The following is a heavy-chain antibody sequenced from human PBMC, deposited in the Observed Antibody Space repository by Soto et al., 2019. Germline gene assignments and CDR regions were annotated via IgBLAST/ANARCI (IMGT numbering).Heavy chain of an antibody. V-gene: IGHV1-8*01. J-gene: IGHJ3*01. CDR3: ARYPFTSYCSDGGGSDDALDV. D-gene: IGHD2-15*01. CDR2: MNPNSAKT. Sequence: QVQVVQSGAEAKKPGASVKVSCKASGYSFTSYDVNWVRQATGQGLEWMGWMNPNSAKTVYAQKFQGRVTMTRETSISTAYMELTGLTSEDTAVYYCARYPFTSYCSDGGGSDDALDVWGQGTMVTVSS. CDR1: GYSFTSYD.